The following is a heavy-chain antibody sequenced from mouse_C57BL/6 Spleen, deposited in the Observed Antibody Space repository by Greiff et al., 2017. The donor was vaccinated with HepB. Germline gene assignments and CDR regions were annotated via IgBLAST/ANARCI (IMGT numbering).Heavy chain of an antibody. CDR2: IDPSDSYT. Sequence: QVQLKQPGAELVKPGASVKLSCKASGYTFTSYWMQWVKQRPGQGLEWIGEIDPSDSYTNYNQKFKGKATLTVDTSSSTADMQLSILTSEDSAVYYYAGYYSSYGGGAMGYWGQGTSVTVSS. J-gene: IGHJ4*01. V-gene: IGHV1-50*01. CDR1: GYTFTSYW. D-gene: IGHD2-5*01. CDR3: AGYYSSYGGGAMGY.